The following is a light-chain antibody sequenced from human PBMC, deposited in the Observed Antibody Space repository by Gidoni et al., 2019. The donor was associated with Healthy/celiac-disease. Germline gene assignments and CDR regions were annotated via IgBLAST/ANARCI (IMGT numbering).Light chain of an antibody. V-gene: IGKV1-5*03. Sequence: DIQITQSPSTLSASVGDRVTITCRASQSISSWLAWYQQKPGKAPKLLIYKASSLESGVPSRFSGSGSGTEFTLTISSLQPDDFATYYCQQYNSYSPGITFGQGTRLEIK. CDR3: QQYNSYSPGIT. CDR1: QSISSW. CDR2: KAS. J-gene: IGKJ5*01.